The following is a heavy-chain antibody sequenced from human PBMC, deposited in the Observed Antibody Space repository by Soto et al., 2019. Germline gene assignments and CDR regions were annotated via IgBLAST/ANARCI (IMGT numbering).Heavy chain of an antibody. Sequence: QVQLQESGPGLVRPSQTLSLTCSVSGASIYNGGYFWSWIRQSPGKGLEWIGHILNSGSPYNNPSLNSRVTISADTSMNQFSLALTSVTAADTAMYYCARWPTAEKVDSWGQGILVTVSS. CDR1: GASIYNGGYF. V-gene: IGHV4-30-4*01. CDR3: ARWPTAEKVDS. CDR2: ILNSGSP. J-gene: IGHJ4*02.